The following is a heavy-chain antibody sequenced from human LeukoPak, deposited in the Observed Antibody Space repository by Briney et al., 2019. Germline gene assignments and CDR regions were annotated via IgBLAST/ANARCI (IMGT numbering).Heavy chain of an antibody. CDR3: ARRHCGGDCYSTYYYYYGMDV. CDR2: INPSGGST. J-gene: IGHJ6*02. V-gene: IGHV1-46*01. Sequence: VASVKVSCKASGYTFTSYYMHWVRQAPGQGLEWMGIINPSGGSTSYAQKFQGRVTMTRDTSTSTVYMELSSLRSEDTAVYYCARRHCGGDCYSTYYYYYGMDVWGQGTTVTVSS. CDR1: GYTFTSYY. D-gene: IGHD2-21*02.